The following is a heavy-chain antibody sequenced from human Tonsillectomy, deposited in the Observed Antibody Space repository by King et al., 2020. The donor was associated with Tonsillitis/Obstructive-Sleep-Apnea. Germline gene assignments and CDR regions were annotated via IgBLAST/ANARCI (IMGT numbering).Heavy chain of an antibody. Sequence: VQLQQWGSGLLKPSETLSLTCAVYGGSFSGYYWSWIRQPPGKGLEGIGEINHSGSTNYNPSLKSRVTISVDTSKNQFSLKLRSVTAADTAVYYCARTIPRYCGYLQFWGQGTLVTVSS. D-gene: IGHD1-26*01. V-gene: IGHV4-34*01. CDR1: GGSFSGYY. CDR3: ARTIPRYCGYLQF. J-gene: IGHJ4*02. CDR2: INHSGST.